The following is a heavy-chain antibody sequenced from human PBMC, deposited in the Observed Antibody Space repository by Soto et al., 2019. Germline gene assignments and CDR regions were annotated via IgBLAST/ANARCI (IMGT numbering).Heavy chain of an antibody. CDR1: GGTFSSYA. Sequence: ASVKVSCKASGGTFSSYAISWVRQAPGQGLEWMGGIIPIFGTANYAQKFQGRVTITADKSTSTAYMELSSLRSEDTAVYYCARAYYYDSSALLGNAFDIWGQVTMVTVSS. J-gene: IGHJ3*02. V-gene: IGHV1-69*06. D-gene: IGHD3-22*01. CDR2: IIPIFGTA. CDR3: ARAYYYDSSALLGNAFDI.